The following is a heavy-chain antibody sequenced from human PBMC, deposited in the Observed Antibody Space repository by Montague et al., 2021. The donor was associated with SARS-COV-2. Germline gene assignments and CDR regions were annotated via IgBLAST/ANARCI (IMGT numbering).Heavy chain of an antibody. CDR2: IYYSGST. CDR3: ARGLVGWFDP. J-gene: IGHJ5*02. Sequence: SETLSLTCTVSGGSISSSSYYWGWIRQPPGKGLEWIGSIYYSGSTYYNPSLKSRVTISVDTSKNQFSLKLSSVTAADTAVYYCARGLVGWFDPWGQGTLVTVS. D-gene: IGHD3/OR15-3a*01. V-gene: IGHV4-39*01. CDR1: GGSISSSSYY.